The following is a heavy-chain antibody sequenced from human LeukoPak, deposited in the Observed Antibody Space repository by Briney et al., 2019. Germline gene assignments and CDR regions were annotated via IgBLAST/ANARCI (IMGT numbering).Heavy chain of an antibody. CDR3: ARDLGYSSSAWFDP. Sequence: ASVKVSCKASGGTFSSYAISWVRQAPGQGLEWMGWISAYNGNTNYAQKLQGRVTMTTDTSTSTAYMELRSLRSDDTAVYYCARDLGYSSSAWFDPWGQGTLVTVSS. D-gene: IGHD6-6*01. J-gene: IGHJ5*02. CDR2: ISAYNGNT. CDR1: GGTFSSYA. V-gene: IGHV1-18*01.